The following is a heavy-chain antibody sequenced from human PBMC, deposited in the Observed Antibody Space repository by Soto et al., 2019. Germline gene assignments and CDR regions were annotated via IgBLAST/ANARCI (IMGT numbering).Heavy chain of an antibody. Sequence: EVQLLESGGGLAQPGGSLRLSCAASGFTFSTYAMSWVRQVPGKGLEWVSGITGSGTNIYHADSVKGRFTISRDNSKNTLSLQMNSLRAEDTALYYCAKIGGWREFDCWGQGTLVTVSS. J-gene: IGHJ4*02. D-gene: IGHD6-19*01. CDR1: GFTFSTYA. V-gene: IGHV3-23*01. CDR2: ITGSGTNI. CDR3: AKIGGWREFDC.